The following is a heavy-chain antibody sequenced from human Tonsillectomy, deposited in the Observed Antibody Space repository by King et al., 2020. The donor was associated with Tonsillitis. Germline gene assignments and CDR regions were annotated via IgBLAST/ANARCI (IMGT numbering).Heavy chain of an antibody. D-gene: IGHD3-16*01. CDR2: ISFDGSNK. CDR1: GFTFSSYG. CDR3: AKAWGRYYDY. J-gene: IGHJ4*02. Sequence: VQLVESGGGVVQPGRSLRLSCAASGFTFSSYGMHWVRQAPGKGLDWVAVISFDGSNKYYADSVKGRFTISRDNSKNTLYLQMNSLRPEDTAVYYCAKAWGRYYDYWGQGTLVTVSS. V-gene: IGHV3-30*18.